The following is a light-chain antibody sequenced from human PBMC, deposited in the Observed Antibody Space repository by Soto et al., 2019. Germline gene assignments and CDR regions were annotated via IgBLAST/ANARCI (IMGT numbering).Light chain of an antibody. CDR3: CSYAGLDIWV. CDR1: SNFRL. J-gene: IGLJ3*02. Sequence: QSALTQPASVSGSPGQSITISCTGTSNFRLVSWYQQHPGKVPKLILFEGNKRPSGISDRFSGSMSANTASLTISGLQAEDEADYFCCSYAGLDIWVFGGGTKLTVL. V-gene: IGLV2-23*01. CDR2: EGN.